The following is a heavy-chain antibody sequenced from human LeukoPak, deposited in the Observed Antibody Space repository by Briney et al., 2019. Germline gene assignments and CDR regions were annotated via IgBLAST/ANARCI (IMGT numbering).Heavy chain of an antibody. D-gene: IGHD3-3*01. CDR2: IYYSGST. Sequence: MSSETLSLTCAVYGGSFSGYYWSWIRQPPGKGLEWIGYIYYSGSTNYNPSLKSRVTISVDTSKNQFSLKLSSVTAADTAVYHCASTYDFWSGHPPGYYYYMDVWGKGTTVTVSS. CDR3: ASTYDFWSGHPPGYYYYMDV. J-gene: IGHJ6*03. V-gene: IGHV4-59*01. CDR1: GGSFSGYY.